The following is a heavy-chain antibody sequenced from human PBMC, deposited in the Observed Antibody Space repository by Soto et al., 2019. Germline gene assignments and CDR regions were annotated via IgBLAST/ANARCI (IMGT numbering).Heavy chain of an antibody. CDR2: ISAYNGDT. D-gene: IGHD3-10*01. CDR3: ARMVRGSNIDYYHYMDV. J-gene: IGHJ6*03. V-gene: IGHV1-18*01. Sequence: QVQLVQSGAEVKKPGASVKVSCKASGYTFTSHGISWVRQAPGQGLEWMGWISAYNGDTNYAQKLQGRVTVTTDTSTSTAYMELRSLRSEDTAVYYCARMVRGSNIDYYHYMDVWGKGTTFTVSS. CDR1: GYTFTSHG.